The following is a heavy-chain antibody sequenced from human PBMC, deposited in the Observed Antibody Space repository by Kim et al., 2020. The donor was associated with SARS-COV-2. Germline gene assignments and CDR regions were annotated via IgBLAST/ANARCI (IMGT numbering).Heavy chain of an antibody. V-gene: IGHV3-21*01. CDR3: ARGVDIVGVPAAAYFDY. J-gene: IGHJ4*02. D-gene: IGHD2-2*03. Sequence: VKGRFTISRDNAKNSLYLQMNSLRAEETAVYYCARGVDIVGVPAAAYFDYWGQGTLVTVSS.